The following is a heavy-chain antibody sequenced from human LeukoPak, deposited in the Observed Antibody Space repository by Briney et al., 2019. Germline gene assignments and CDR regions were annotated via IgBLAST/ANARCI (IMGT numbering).Heavy chain of an antibody. Sequence: GGSLRLSCAASGFTFSSYGMHWVRQAPGKGLEWVAFIRYDGSNKYYADSVKGRFTISRDNSKNTLYLQMNSLRAEDTAVYYCAKAKPIAARPTFFDYWGQGTLVTVSS. D-gene: IGHD6-6*01. CDR1: GFTFSSYG. V-gene: IGHV3-30*02. J-gene: IGHJ4*02. CDR2: IRYDGSNK. CDR3: AKAKPIAARPTFFDY.